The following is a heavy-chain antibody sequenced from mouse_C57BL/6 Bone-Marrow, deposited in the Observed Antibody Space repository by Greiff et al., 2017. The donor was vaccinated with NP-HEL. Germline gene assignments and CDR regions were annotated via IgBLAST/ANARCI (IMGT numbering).Heavy chain of an antibody. CDR1: GFNIKDDY. Sequence: VQLQQSGAELVRPGASVKLSCTASGFNIKDDYMHWVKQRPEQGLEWIGWIDPENGDTEYASKFQGKATITADTSSNTAYLQLSSLTSEDTAVYYCTTERVITTVGGYFDYWGQGTTLKVSS. CDR2: IDPENGDT. D-gene: IGHD1-1*01. CDR3: TTERVITTVGGYFDY. J-gene: IGHJ2*01. V-gene: IGHV14-4*01.